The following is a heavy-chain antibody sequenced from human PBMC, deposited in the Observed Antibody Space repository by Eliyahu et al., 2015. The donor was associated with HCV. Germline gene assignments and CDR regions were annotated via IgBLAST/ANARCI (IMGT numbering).Heavy chain of an antibody. D-gene: IGHD6-19*01. V-gene: IGHV1-46*01. Sequence: GGSTSYAQKFQGRVTMTRDTSTSTVYMELSSLRSEDTAVYYCARGALVTRSSGYFDYWGQGTLVTVSS. CDR3: ARGALVTRSSGYFDY. J-gene: IGHJ4*02. CDR2: GGST.